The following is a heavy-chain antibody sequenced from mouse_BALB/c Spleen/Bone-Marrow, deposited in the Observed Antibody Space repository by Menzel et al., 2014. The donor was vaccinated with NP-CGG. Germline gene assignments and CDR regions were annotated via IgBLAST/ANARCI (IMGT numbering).Heavy chain of an antibody. V-gene: IGHV1-80*01. CDR2: IYPGDDDT. Sequence: QVQLQQSGAELVRPGSSVKISCKASGYAFSIYWMNWVKQRPGQGLEWIGQIYPGDDDTDYNGKFKGKAILTPDRSSSTAYMQLNSLTSEDSAVYFCARGGISIDYWGQGTTLTVSS. CDR3: ARGGISIDY. CDR1: GYAFSIYW. J-gene: IGHJ2*01.